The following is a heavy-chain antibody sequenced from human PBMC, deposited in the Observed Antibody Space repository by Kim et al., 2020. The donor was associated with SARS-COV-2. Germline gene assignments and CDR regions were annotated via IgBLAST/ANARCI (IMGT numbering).Heavy chain of an antibody. CDR1: GFTVSSNY. D-gene: IGHD2-15*01. Sequence: GGSLRLSCAASGFTVSSNYMSWVRQAPGKGLEWVSVIYSGGSTYYADSVKGRFTISRDNSKNTLYLQMNSLRAEDTAVYYCARDQCSGGSCYGGKELYYYYGMDVWGQGTTVTVSS. V-gene: IGHV3-53*01. CDR3: ARDQCSGGSCYGGKELYYYYGMDV. J-gene: IGHJ6*02. CDR2: IYSGGST.